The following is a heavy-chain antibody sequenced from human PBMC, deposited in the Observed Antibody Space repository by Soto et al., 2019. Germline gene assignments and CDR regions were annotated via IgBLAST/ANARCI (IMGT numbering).Heavy chain of an antibody. V-gene: IGHV1-18*01. J-gene: IGHJ5*02. CDR2: IGADNGDT. Sequence: QVQLVQSGAEVKKPGASVKVSCKASGYTFSTYGVSWVRQAPGRGVEKMGWIGADNGDTNYAQKYQSRVTMTTDTSTTTSYMELRSLTSDDTAVYFCARDWKGAEGFDPWGQGTLVSVSS. CDR3: ARDWKGAEGFDP. CDR1: GYTFSTYG. D-gene: IGHD1-1*01.